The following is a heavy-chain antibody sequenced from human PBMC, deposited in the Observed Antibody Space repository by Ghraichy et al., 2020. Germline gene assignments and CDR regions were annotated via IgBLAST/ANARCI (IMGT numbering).Heavy chain of an antibody. V-gene: IGHV4-34*01. CDR1: GGSFSGYY. CDR3: ARGEREPYYYYYGMDV. D-gene: IGHD1-1*01. CDR2: INHSGST. J-gene: IGHJ6*02. Sequence: SETLSLTCAVYGGSFSGYYWSWIRQPPGKGLEWIGEINHSGSTNYNPSLKSRVTISVDTSKNQFSLKLSSVTAADTAVYYCARGEREPYYYYYGMDVWGQGTTVTVSS.